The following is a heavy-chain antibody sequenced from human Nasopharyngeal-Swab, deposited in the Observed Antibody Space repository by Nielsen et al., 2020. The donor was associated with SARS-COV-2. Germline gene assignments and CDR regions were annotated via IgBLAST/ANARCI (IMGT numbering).Heavy chain of an antibody. Sequence: VRQAPGKGLEWVSYISSSSSTIYYADSVKGRFTISRDNAKNSLYLQMNSLRAEDTAVYYCARVLGSIVVVPAAMPVYAFDIWGQGTMVTVSS. CDR2: ISSSSSTI. J-gene: IGHJ3*02. V-gene: IGHV3-48*01. D-gene: IGHD2-2*01. CDR3: ARVLGSIVVVPAAMPVYAFDI.